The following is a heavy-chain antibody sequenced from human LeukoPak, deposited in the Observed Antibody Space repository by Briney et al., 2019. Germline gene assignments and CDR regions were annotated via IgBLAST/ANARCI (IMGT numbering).Heavy chain of an antibody. J-gene: IGHJ4*02. CDR3: AKDYYCSGSYYGPHDY. D-gene: IGHD3-10*01. CDR2: ISYDGSNK. V-gene: IGHV3-30*18. Sequence: GGSLRLSCAASGFTFSSYGMHWVRQAPGKGLEWVAVISYDGSNKYYADSVKGRFTISRDNSKNTLYLQMNSLRAEDTAVYYCAKDYYCSGSYYGPHDYWGQGTLVTVSS. CDR1: GFTFSSYG.